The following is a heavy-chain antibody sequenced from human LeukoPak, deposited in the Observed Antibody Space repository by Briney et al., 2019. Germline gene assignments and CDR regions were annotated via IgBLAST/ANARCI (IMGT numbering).Heavy chain of an antibody. CDR2: ISSSSSTI. CDR3: ARDSAPGGYSGYDFPYFDY. Sequence: GGSLRLSCAASGFTFSSYSMNWVRQAPGKGLEWVSYISSSSSTIYYADSVKGRFTISRDNAKNSLYLQMNSLRAEDTAVYYCARDSAPGGYSGYDFPYFDYWGQGTLVTVSS. J-gene: IGHJ4*02. V-gene: IGHV3-48*01. CDR1: GFTFSSYS. D-gene: IGHD5-12*01.